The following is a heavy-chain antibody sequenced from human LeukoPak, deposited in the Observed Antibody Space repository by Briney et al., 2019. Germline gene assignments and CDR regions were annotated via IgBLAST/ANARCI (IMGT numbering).Heavy chain of an antibody. CDR1: GGTFSSYA. CDR3: ASGDYGSTAVDYYYYMDV. Sequence: ASVKVSCKASGGTFSSYAISWVRQAPGQGLEWMGGIIPIFGTADHAQKFQGRVTITTDESTSTAYMELSSLRSEDTAVYYCASGDYGSTAVDYYYYMDVWGKGTTVTVSS. CDR2: IIPIFGTA. J-gene: IGHJ6*03. V-gene: IGHV1-69*05. D-gene: IGHD4-17*01.